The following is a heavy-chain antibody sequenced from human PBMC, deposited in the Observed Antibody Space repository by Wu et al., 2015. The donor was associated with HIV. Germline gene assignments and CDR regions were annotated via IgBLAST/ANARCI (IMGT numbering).Heavy chain of an antibody. Sequence: QVQLVQSGAEVKKPGASVKVSCKASGYNFSGYYMHWLRQAPGQGLEWMGWINPNSGGTNYAQTFQGRVTLTRDTSTSTAYMELSSLRSDDTAVYFCARPRFSGNYHLDCWGQGTLVTVSS. CDR2: INPNSGGT. CDR1: GYNFSGYY. J-gene: IGHJ4*02. D-gene: IGHD1-26*01. V-gene: IGHV1-2*02. CDR3: ARPRFSGNYHLDC.